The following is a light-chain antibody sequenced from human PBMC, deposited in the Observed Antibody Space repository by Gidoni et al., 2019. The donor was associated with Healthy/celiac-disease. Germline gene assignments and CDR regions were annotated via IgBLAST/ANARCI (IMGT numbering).Light chain of an antibody. J-gene: IGKJ1*01. CDR3: LQDYNYPLT. Sequence: AIQMNQSPSSLSASVGDRVTITCRASQGIRNDLGWYQQKPGKAPKLLIYAASSLQSGVPSRFSGSGSGTDFTLTISSLQPEDFATYYCLQDYNYPLTFXQXTKVEIK. V-gene: IGKV1-6*01. CDR2: AAS. CDR1: QGIRND.